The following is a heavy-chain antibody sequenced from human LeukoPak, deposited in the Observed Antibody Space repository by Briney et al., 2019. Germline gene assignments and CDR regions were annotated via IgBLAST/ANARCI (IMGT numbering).Heavy chain of an antibody. D-gene: IGHD2-15*01. V-gene: IGHV1-18*01. J-gene: IGHJ3*02. CDR1: GYTFSSYG. CDR2: INGYNGDT. CDR3: ARGRMYDALDI. Sequence: ASVKVSCKTSGYTFSSYGITWVRQAPGQGLEWMAWINGYNGDTDYAQNFQGRVTVTTDTSTSTVYMELRSLRSDDTAVYYCARGRMYDALDIWGQGTMVTVSS.